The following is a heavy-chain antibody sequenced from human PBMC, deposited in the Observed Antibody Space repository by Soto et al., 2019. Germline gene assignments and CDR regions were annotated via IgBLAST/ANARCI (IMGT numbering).Heavy chain of an antibody. V-gene: IGHV4-59*08. CDR3: ARHPSYYDILTGPPGEVWFHP. D-gene: IGHD3-9*01. CDR1: GGSISSYY. CDR2: IYYSGST. Sequence: SETLSLTCTVSGGSISSYYWSWIRQPPGKGLEWIGYIYYSGSTNYNPSLKSRVTISVDTSKNQFSLKLSSVTAADTAVYYCARHPSYYDILTGPPGEVWFHPWGQGTLVTVS. J-gene: IGHJ5*02.